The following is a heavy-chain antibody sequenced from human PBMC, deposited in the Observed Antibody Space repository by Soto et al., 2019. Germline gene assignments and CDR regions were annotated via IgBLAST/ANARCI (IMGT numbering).Heavy chain of an antibody. CDR1: GFTFSSYA. D-gene: IGHD3-22*01. CDR3: ARGRDGYNDNYYYYGMDV. V-gene: IGHV3-30-3*01. Sequence: QVQLVESGGGVVQPGRSLRLSCAASGFTFSSYAMHWVRQAPGKGLEWVAVISYDGSNKYYADSVKGRFTISRDNSKNTQYLQMNSLRAEDTAVDYCARGRDGYNDNYYYYGMDVWGQGTTVTVSS. CDR2: ISYDGSNK. J-gene: IGHJ6*02.